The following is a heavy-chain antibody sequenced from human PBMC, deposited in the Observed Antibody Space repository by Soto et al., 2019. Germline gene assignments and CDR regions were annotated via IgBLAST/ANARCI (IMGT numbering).Heavy chain of an antibody. J-gene: IGHJ5*02. D-gene: IGHD4-17*01. V-gene: IGHV3-30-3*01. CDR3: ARDYGGDYALNWFDP. Sequence: QVQLVESGGGVVQPGRSLRLSCAASGFTFSSDAMHWVRQAPGKGLEWVAVISYDGSNKYYADSVKGRFTISRDNSKNTLYLQMNSLRAEDTAVYYCARDYGGDYALNWFDPWGQGTLVTVSS. CDR1: GFTFSSDA. CDR2: ISYDGSNK.